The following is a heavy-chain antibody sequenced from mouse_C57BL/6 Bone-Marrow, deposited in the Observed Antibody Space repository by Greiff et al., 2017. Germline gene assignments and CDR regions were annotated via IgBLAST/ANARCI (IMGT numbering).Heavy chain of an antibody. CDR1: GYTFTDYY. CDR2: INPNNGGT. Sequence: VQLQQSGPELVKPGASVKISCKASGYTFTDYYMNWVKQSHGKSLEWIGDINPNNGGTSYNQKFKGKATLTVDKSSSTAYMELRSLTSEDSAVYYCARRDSSGLWGQGTLVTVSA. V-gene: IGHV1-26*01. J-gene: IGHJ3*01. D-gene: IGHD3-2*02. CDR3: ARRDSSGL.